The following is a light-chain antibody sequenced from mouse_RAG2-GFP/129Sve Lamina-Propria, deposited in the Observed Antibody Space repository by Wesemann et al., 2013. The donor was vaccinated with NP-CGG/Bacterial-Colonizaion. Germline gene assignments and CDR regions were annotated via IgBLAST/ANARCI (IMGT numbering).Light chain of an antibody. CDR3: QQYSSYPYMYT. V-gene: IGKV6-23*01. CDR2: WAS. J-gene: IGKJ2*01. CDR1: QDVGTA. Sequence: DIVMTQSHKFMSTSVGDRVSITCKASQDVGTAVAWYQQKPGQSPKLLIYWASTRHTGVPDRFTGSGSGTDFTLTISNVQSEDLADYFCQQYSSYPYMYTFRGGTKLEIK.